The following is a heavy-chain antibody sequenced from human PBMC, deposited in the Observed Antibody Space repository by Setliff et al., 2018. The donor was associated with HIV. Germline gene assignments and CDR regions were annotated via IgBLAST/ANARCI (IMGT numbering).Heavy chain of an antibody. CDR1: GYTFTRYY. J-gene: IGHJ3*02. V-gene: IGHV1-46*01. D-gene: IGHD3-10*01. CDR3: ARVYYGSGWGIRDAFDI. CDR2: INPSGGST. Sequence: ASVKVSCKASGYTFTRYYMHWVRQAPGQGLEWMGIINPSGGSTSYSQKFQGRVTMTRDTSTTTVYMELSSLRFEDTAVYYRARVYYGSGWGIRDAFDIWGQGTMVTVSS.